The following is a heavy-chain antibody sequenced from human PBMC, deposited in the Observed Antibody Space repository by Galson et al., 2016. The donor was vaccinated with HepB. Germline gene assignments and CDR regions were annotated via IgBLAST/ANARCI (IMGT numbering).Heavy chain of an antibody. D-gene: IGHD2-15*01. CDR1: RFVFSNYA. J-gene: IGHJ4*02. Sequence: SLRLSCAASRFVFSNYAMHWVRQAPGKGLEWVAIISYDGNDEYYADSVKGRFTISRDNSKNTLYLQMNSLKAEDTALYYCARGGRYCRGGSCYPDFSHFDYWGQGTLVAVSS. V-gene: IGHV3-30-3*01. CDR3: ARGGRYCRGGSCYPDFSHFDY. CDR2: ISYDGNDE.